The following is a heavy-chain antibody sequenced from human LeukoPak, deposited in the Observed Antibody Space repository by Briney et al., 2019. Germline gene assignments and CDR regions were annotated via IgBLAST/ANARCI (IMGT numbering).Heavy chain of an antibody. Sequence: SVTVSCTASGGTFSTYAISWVRQAPGQGLEWMGRIIPILVIANYAQKTQGRVTITADNSTSTAYMELSSLRPEDTAVYYCATDLYDYGDYYYYGMDVWGQGTTVTVSS. CDR1: GGTFSTYA. D-gene: IGHD4-17*01. J-gene: IGHJ6*02. CDR2: IIPILVIA. CDR3: ATDLYDYGDYYYYGMDV. V-gene: IGHV1-69*04.